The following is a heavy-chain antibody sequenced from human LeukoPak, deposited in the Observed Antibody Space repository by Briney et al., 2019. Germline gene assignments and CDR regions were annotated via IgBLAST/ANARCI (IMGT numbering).Heavy chain of an antibody. Sequence: GESLKISCKGSGYSSIRYWIGWVRQMPGKGLEWMGIIYPGDSDTRYSPSFQGQVTISADKSTSTAYVQWSSLKASDTAMYYCARLGNGGNSDYWGQGTLVTVSS. CDR3: ARLGNGGNSDY. CDR2: IYPGDSDT. CDR1: GYSSIRYW. V-gene: IGHV5-51*01. J-gene: IGHJ4*02. D-gene: IGHD4-23*01.